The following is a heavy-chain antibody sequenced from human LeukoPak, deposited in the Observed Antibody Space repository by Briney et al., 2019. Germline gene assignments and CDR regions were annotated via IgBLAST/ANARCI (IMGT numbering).Heavy chain of an antibody. D-gene: IGHD6-19*01. CDR3: AKGPLTEVAGTTWDY. V-gene: IGHV3-30*18. J-gene: IGHJ4*02. CDR1: GFTFSSYG. Sequence: PGRSLRLSCAASGFTFSSYGMHWVRQAPGKGLEWVAVISYDGSNKYYADSVKGRFTISRDNSKNTLYLQMNSLRADDTAIYYCAKGPLTEVAGTTWDYWGQGTPVTVSS. CDR2: ISYDGSNK.